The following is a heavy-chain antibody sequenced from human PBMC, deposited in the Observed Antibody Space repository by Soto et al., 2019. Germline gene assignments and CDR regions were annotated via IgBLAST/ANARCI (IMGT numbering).Heavy chain of an antibody. D-gene: IGHD4-17*01. CDR2: ISYDGSNK. Sequence: GGSLRLSCAASGFTFSSYAMHWVRQAPGKGLEWVAVISYDGSNKYYADSVKGRFIISRDNSKNTLYLQMNSLRAEDTAIYYYAKGLRSLDHRGQGTLVTVSS. J-gene: IGHJ4*02. CDR3: AKGLRSLDH. V-gene: IGHV3-30-3*01. CDR1: GFTFSSYA.